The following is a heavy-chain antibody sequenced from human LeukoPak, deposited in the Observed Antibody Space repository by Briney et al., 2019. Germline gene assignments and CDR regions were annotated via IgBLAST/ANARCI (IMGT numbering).Heavy chain of an antibody. J-gene: IGHJ4*02. D-gene: IGHD3-10*01. Sequence: GGSLRLSCAASGFTFSSYAMSWVRQAPGKGLEWVSAISGSGGSTYYADSVKGRFTISRDNSKNTLYLQMNSLRAEDTAVYYCAKDWGVRGVPNYFDYWGQGTLVTVSS. CDR1: GFTFSSYA. V-gene: IGHV3-23*01. CDR2: ISGSGGST. CDR3: AKDWGVRGVPNYFDY.